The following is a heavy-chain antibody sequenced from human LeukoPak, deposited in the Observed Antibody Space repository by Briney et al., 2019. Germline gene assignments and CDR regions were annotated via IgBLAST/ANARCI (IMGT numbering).Heavy chain of an antibody. D-gene: IGHD6-19*01. CDR3: AKDPWYSSGWYIDY. V-gene: IGHV3-23*01. CDR1: GFTFSRYG. Sequence: GGSLRLSCAASGFTFSRYGMSWVRQAPGKGLEWVSAISGSGGSTYYADSVKGRFTISRDNSKNTLYLQMNSLRAEDTAVYYCAKDPWYSSGWYIDYWGQGTLVTVSS. CDR2: ISGSGGST. J-gene: IGHJ4*02.